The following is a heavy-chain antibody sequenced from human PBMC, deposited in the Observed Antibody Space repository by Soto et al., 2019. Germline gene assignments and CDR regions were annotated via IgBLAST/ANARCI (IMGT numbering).Heavy chain of an antibody. J-gene: IGHJ5*02. V-gene: IGHV4-4*02. CDR3: ARVIAAAVNWFDP. D-gene: IGHD6-13*01. Sequence: SETLALTCAVSGGSISSSNWWSWVRQPPGKGLEWIGEIYHSGSTNYNPSLKSRVTISVDKSKNQFSLKLSSVTAADTAVYYCARVIAAAVNWFDPWGQGTLVTVSS. CDR2: IYHSGST. CDR1: GGSISSSNW.